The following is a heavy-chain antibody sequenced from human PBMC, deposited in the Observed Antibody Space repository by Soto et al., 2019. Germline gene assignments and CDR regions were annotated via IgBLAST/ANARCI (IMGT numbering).Heavy chain of an antibody. Sequence: QVQLVQSGAEVKKPGSSVKVSCKASGGTFSSYTISWVRQAPGQGLEWMGRIIPILGIANYAQKFQGRVTITADKSTSTAYMELSSLRSEDTAVYDCARDGDRELQLGYWGQGTLVTVSS. D-gene: IGHD1-26*01. CDR2: IIPILGIA. CDR1: GGTFSSYT. J-gene: IGHJ4*02. V-gene: IGHV1-69*08. CDR3: ARDGDRELQLGY.